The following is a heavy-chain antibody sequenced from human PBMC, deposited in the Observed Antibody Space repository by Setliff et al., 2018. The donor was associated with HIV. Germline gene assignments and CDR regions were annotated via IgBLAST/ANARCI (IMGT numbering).Heavy chain of an antibody. D-gene: IGHD4-4*01. CDR3: AKTQTVITVYGPFDS. CDR2: ISSSSSTI. CDR1: GFTFSGYW. J-gene: IGHJ4*02. Sequence: SGGSLRLSCAASGFTFSGYWMHWVRQAPGKGLEWVSYISSSSSTIYYADSVKGRFTISRDNAKNSLYLQMNSLRAEDTAMYYCAKTQTVITVYGPFDSWGQGTPVTVSS. V-gene: IGHV3-48*01.